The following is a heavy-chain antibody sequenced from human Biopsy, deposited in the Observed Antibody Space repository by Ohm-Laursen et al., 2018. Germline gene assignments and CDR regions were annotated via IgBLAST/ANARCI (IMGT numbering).Heavy chain of an antibody. D-gene: IGHD3-10*01. Sequence: PSQTLSLTCAVSGGSISGYYWNWFRQHPEKGLEWIGYISSGGYRKYTPSLQSLITISMDTSRNQFSLRLNSVTSADTAVYYCARAPYVSGSFGWFDPWGQGIVVTVSS. CDR1: GGSISGYY. CDR3: ARAPYVSGSFGWFDP. J-gene: IGHJ5*02. V-gene: IGHV4-31*01. CDR2: ISSGGYR.